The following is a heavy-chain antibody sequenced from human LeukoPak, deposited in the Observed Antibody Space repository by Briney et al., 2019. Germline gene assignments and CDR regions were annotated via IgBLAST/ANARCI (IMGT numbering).Heavy chain of an antibody. D-gene: IGHD3-10*01. CDR1: GGTFSSYA. Sequence: SVKVSCKASGGTFSSYAISWVRQAPGQGLEWMGGIIPIFGTANYAQKFQGRVTITMDESTSTAYMELSSLRSEDTAVYYCARDLGDSGLGDYYYYMDVWGKGTTVTVSS. J-gene: IGHJ6*03. CDR2: IIPIFGTA. CDR3: ARDLGDSGLGDYYYYMDV. V-gene: IGHV1-69*05.